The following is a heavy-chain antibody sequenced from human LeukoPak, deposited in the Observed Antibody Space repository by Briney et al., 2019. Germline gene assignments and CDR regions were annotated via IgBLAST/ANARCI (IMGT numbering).Heavy chain of an antibody. CDR2: IYTSGST. CDR1: GGSISSYY. Sequence: PSETLSLTCTVSGGSISSYYWSWIRQPAGKGLEWIGRIYTSGSTNYNPSLKSRVTISVDTSKNQFSLKLSSVTAADTAVYYCARDSYCSSTSCYSYYYYYMDVWGKGTTVTISS. J-gene: IGHJ6*03. V-gene: IGHV4-4*07. CDR3: ARDSYCSSTSCYSYYYYYMDV. D-gene: IGHD2-2*01.